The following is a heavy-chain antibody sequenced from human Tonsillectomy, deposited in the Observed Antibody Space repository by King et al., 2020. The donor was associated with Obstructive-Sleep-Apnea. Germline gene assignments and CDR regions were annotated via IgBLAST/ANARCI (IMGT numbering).Heavy chain of an antibody. Sequence: LQLQESGPGLVKPSETLSLTCTVSGGSISSSSYYWGWIRQPPGKGLEWIGSIYYSGSTYYNPSLKSRVTISVDTSKNQFSLKLSSVTAADTAVYYCAGRSGYSSLDYWGQGTLVTVSS. CDR3: AGRSGYSSLDY. CDR1: GGSISSSSYY. CDR2: IYYSGST. J-gene: IGHJ4*02. D-gene: IGHD6-19*01. V-gene: IGHV4-39*07.